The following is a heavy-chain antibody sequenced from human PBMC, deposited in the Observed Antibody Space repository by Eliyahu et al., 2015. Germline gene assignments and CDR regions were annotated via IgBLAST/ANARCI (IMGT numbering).Heavy chain of an antibody. D-gene: IGHD2-21*01. CDR1: GFTFDDYA. V-gene: IGHV3-9*01. CDR3: VKEGDVSSHIGFGRGYFDY. CDR2: ISWNSGSL. Sequence: EVQLVESGGGLVQPGRSLRXXCVASGFTFDDYAMHWXRQGPGKGLXXVSGISWNSGSLAYADSVKGRFTISRDSAKNSLYLEMNSLRLEDTALYYCVKEGDVSSHIGFGRGYFDYWGQGTLVTVSP. J-gene: IGHJ4*02.